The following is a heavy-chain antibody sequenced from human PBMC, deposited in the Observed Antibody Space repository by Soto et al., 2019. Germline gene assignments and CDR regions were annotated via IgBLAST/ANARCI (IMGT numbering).Heavy chain of an antibody. CDR1: GFTFSSYA. J-gene: IGHJ6*02. CDR2: ISYGGSNK. V-gene: IGHV3-30-3*01. CDR3: ARAGAIFGVVISQVGMDV. Sequence: GGSLRLPCASSGFTFSSYAMHWVRPAPGKGLEWVAVISYGGSNKYYADSVKGRFTISRDNSKNTLYLQMNSLRAEDTAVYYCARAGAIFGVVISQVGMDVWGQGTTVTVS. D-gene: IGHD3-3*01.